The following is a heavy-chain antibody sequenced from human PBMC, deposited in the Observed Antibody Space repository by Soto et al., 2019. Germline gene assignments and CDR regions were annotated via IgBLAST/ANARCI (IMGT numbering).Heavy chain of an antibody. CDR3: ARISGCPIC. V-gene: IGHV4-4*07. Sequence: QVQLQESGPGLVKPSETLSLTCTISGGSMSSHYWHWFRQPAGKRLEWIGRIHSGGDTNYNPSLTNRVEMSIDTSQKQISLKLKSMTAAYTAVYYCARISGCPICWGQGNLGTVSS. CDR2: IHSGGDT. J-gene: IGHJ4*02. CDR1: GGSMSSHY. D-gene: IGHD2-2*01.